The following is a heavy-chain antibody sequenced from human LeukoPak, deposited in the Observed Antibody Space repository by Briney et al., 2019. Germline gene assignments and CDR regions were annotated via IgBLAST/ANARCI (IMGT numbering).Heavy chain of an antibody. CDR2: ITTSSSYI. V-gene: IGHV3-21*01. D-gene: IGHD3-10*01. CDR1: GFTLSNYN. CDR3: ARDPRGDYLYDY. J-gene: IGHJ4*02. Sequence: PGGSLRLSCAASGFTLSNYNMNWVRQAPGKGLEWISSITTSSSYIYYADSVKGRFTISRDNSKNTLYLQMNSLRAEDTAVYYCARDPRGDYLYDYWGQGTLVTVSS.